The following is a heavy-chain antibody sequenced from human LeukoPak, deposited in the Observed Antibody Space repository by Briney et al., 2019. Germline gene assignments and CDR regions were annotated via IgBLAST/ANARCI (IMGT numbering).Heavy chain of an antibody. V-gene: IGHV3-21*01. CDR1: RFTFSSYE. D-gene: IGHD6-6*01. Sequence: GGSLRLSCAASRFTFSSYEMNWVRQAPGKGLEWVSSISSSSSYIYYADSVKGRFTISRDNAKNSLYLQMNSLRAEDTAVYYCASPNPRIAARPYYYYYMDVWGKGTTVTVSS. CDR2: ISSSSSYI. CDR3: ASPNPRIAARPYYYYYMDV. J-gene: IGHJ6*03.